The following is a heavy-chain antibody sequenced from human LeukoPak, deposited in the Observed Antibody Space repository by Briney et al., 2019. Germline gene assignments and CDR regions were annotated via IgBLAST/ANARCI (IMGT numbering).Heavy chain of an antibody. CDR3: AKNRRIFGRTLQRHYMDV. CDR1: GFTFSNYG. CDR2: MTYDGSKR. D-gene: IGHD3-3*01. J-gene: IGHJ6*03. V-gene: IGHV3-30*02. Sequence: GGSLRLSCVVSGFTFSNYGMHWVRQAPGKGLEWVAFMTYDGSKRPYADSVKGRFTISRDNSKNTLYLQMDGLRPEDTAVYYCAKNRRIFGRTLQRHYMDVWGKGTTVAVSS.